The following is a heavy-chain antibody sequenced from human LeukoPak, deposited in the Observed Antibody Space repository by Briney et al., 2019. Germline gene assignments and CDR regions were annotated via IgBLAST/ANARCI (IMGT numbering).Heavy chain of an antibody. D-gene: IGHD2-2*02. V-gene: IGHV1-24*01. CDR3: ATLRSGHCSSTSCYTGPDYYYYMDV. CDR1: GYTLTELS. Sequence: GASVKVSCKVSGYTLTELSMHWVRQAPGKGLEWMGGFDPEDGETIYAQKFQGRVTMTEDTSTDTAYMELSSLRSEDTAVYYCATLRSGHCSSTSCYTGPDYYYYMDVWGKGTTVTVFS. J-gene: IGHJ6*03. CDR2: FDPEDGET.